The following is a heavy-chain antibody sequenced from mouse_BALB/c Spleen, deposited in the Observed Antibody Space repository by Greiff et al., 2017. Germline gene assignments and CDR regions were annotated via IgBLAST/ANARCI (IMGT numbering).Heavy chain of an antibody. CDR3: ARGNGNPFAY. CDR2: IYPGSGNT. Sequence: QVQLQQSGAELARPGASVKLSCKASGYTFTDYYINWVKQRTGQGLEWIGEIYPGSGNTYYNEKFKGKATLTADKSSSTAYMQLSSLTSEDSAVYCCARGNGNPFAYWGQGTLVTVSA. D-gene: IGHD2-1*01. J-gene: IGHJ3*01. V-gene: IGHV1-77*01. CDR1: GYTFTDYY.